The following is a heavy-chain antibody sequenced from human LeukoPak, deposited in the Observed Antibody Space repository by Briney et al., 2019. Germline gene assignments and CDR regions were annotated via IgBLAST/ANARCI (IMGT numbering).Heavy chain of an antibody. J-gene: IGHJ4*02. Sequence: SETLSLTCTVSAGSISSYYWSWIRQPPGKGLEWIGYIYYSGSTNYNPSLKSRVTMSVDTSKNQFSLKLSSVTAADTAVYYCVTERAYGEPPFDYWGQGTLVTVSS. V-gene: IGHV4-59*08. CDR2: IYYSGST. CDR1: AGSISSYY. D-gene: IGHD4-17*01. CDR3: VTERAYGEPPFDY.